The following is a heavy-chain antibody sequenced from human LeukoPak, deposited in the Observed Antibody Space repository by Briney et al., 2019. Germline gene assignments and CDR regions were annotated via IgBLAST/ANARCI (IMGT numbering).Heavy chain of an antibody. Sequence: SETLSLTCTVSGGSISSSSYYWGWIRQPPGEGLEWIGSIYYSGSTYYNPSLKSRVTISVDKSKNQFSLKLSAVPAADTAVYYCARTRYYYNSRSYGAPYYFDYWGQGTLVTVSS. J-gene: IGHJ4*02. CDR2: IYYSGST. CDR3: ARTRYYYNSRSYGAPYYFDY. V-gene: IGHV4-39*07. D-gene: IGHD3-10*01. CDR1: GGSISSSSYY.